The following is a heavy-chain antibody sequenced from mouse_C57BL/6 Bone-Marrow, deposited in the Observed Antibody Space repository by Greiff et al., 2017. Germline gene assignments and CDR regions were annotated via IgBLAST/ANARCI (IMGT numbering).Heavy chain of an antibody. CDR2: INTNYGTT. V-gene: IGHV1-39*01. CDR3: ASSSIYRWFAY. D-gene: IGHD2-3*01. Sequence: VQLQQSGPELVKPGASVKISCKASGYSFTDYKMNWVQQSNVKSLEWIGLINTNYGTTSYNQKLKGKATLTLDQASSTAYMQLNSLTSEDSAVYYCASSSIYRWFAYWVQGTLVTVSA. J-gene: IGHJ3*01. CDR1: GYSFTDYK.